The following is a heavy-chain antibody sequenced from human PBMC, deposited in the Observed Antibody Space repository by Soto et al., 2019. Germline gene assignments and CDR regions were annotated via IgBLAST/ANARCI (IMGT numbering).Heavy chain of an antibody. CDR3: AKSPPAVIAYFDY. CDR1: GFTFSSYA. D-gene: IGHD3-10*01. CDR2: ISRSGNTT. J-gene: IGHJ4*02. Sequence: EVQLLESGGGLVQPGGSLRLSCAASGFTFSSYAMSWVRQAPGRGLEWVSAISRSGNTTDYADSVKGRFTISRDNSKNTLYLLMSSLRAEDTAIYYCAKSPPAVIAYFDYWGQGTLVTVSS. V-gene: IGHV3-23*01.